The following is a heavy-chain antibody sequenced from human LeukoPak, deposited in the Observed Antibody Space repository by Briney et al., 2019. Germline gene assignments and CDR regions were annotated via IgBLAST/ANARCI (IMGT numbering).Heavy chain of an antibody. CDR2: IYYSGTT. D-gene: IGHD2-2*01. CDR1: GGSISSHY. CDR3: ARNLGYCSSISRDPWFDP. V-gene: IGHV4-59*11. Sequence: KPSETLSLTCTVSGGSISSHYWSWIRQPPGKGLEWIGYIYYSGTTNYNPSLKSRVTISVDTSKNQFSLKLSSVTAADTAVYYCARNLGYCSSISRDPWFDPWGQGTLVTVSS. J-gene: IGHJ5*02.